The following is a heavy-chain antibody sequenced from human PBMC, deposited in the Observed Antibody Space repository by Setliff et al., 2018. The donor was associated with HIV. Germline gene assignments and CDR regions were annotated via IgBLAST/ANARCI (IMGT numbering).Heavy chain of an antibody. CDR3: ARTEDYSYGDAPFDY. V-gene: IGHV4-34*01. Sequence: SETLSLTCAVYGGSFSAYHWSWIRQTPGKGLEWLGEINHSGSTAYNLALESRVSISVDTSKNQFSLKLSSVPAADTAVYYCARTEDYSYGDAPFDYWCHGTLVTVSS. CDR2: INHSGST. CDR1: GGSFSAYH. J-gene: IGHJ4*01. D-gene: IGHD5-18*01.